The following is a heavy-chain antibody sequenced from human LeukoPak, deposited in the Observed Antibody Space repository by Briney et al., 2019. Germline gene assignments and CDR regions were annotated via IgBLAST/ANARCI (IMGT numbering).Heavy chain of an antibody. V-gene: IGHV4-59*01. CDR1: GGSISSYY. CDR3: ARVDDYYGSGSVFFDY. CDR2: IYYSGST. Sequence: SETPSLTCTVSGGSISSYYWSWIRQPPGKGLEWIGYIYYSGSTNYNPSLKSRVTISVDTSKNQFSLKLSSVTAADTAVYYCARVDDYYGSGSVFFDYWGQGTLVTVSS. J-gene: IGHJ4*02. D-gene: IGHD3-10*01.